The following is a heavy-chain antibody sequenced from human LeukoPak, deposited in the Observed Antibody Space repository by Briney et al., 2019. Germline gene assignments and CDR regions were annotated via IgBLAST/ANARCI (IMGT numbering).Heavy chain of an antibody. D-gene: IGHD4-23*01. Sequence: PSETLPLTCTVSGGSISSYYWSWIRQPPGKGLEWIGYIYYSGSTNYNPSLKSRVTISVDTSKNQFSLKLSSVTAADTAVYYCARDGGADAFDIWGHGTMVTVSS. CDR3: ARDGGADAFDI. V-gene: IGHV4-59*01. CDR1: GGSISSYY. J-gene: IGHJ3*02. CDR2: IYYSGST.